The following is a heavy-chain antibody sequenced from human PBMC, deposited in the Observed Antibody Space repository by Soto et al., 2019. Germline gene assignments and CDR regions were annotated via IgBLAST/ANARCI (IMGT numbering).Heavy chain of an antibody. J-gene: IGHJ4*02. Sequence: LRLSCAASGFTFSSYGMHWVRQAPGKGLEWVAVISYDGSNKYYADSVKGRFTISRDNSKNTLYLQMNSLRAEDTAVYYCATYSSGWYYFDYWGQGTLVTVSS. V-gene: IGHV3-30*03. CDR3: ATYSSGWYYFDY. CDR2: ISYDGSNK. CDR1: GFTFSSYG. D-gene: IGHD6-19*01.